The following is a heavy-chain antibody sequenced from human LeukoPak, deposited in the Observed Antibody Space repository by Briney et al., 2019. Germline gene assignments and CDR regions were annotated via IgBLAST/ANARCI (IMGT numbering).Heavy chain of an antibody. J-gene: IGHJ4*02. CDR3: AREGPYSDSSRSRFDY. V-gene: IGHV1-46*01. CDR1: GYTFTNYY. Sequence: DTVSLSCKASGYTFTNYYIHWVRQAPGQGLEWQGIINHSGGSTSYAQKFQGRVTMTSDTSTSTVYMELSSLRSEDTAVYYCAREGPYSDSSRSRFDYWGQGTLVTVSS. CDR2: INHSGGST. D-gene: IGHD6-6*01.